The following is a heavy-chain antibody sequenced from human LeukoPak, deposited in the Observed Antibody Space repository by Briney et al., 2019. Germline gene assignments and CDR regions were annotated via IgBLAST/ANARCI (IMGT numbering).Heavy chain of an antibody. Sequence: GASVKVSCKASGYTFTDYSIHWVRQATGQGLEWMGWINPNSGGSHYSRRFQGRVTMTRDTSFTSVYMELSRLKSDDTAVYYCARDLRILTTITTYWEGAFGIWGHGTTVTVSS. CDR1: GYTFTDYS. CDR3: ARDLRILTTITTYWEGAFGI. V-gene: IGHV1-2*02. CDR2: INPNSGGS. D-gene: IGHD4-11*01. J-gene: IGHJ3*02.